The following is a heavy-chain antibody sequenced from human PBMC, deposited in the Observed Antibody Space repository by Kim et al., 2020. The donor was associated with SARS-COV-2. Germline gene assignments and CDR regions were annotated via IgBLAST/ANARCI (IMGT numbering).Heavy chain of an antibody. CDR3: VRNKGFVVRAVMMGWF. J-gene: IGHJ5*01. V-gene: IGHV4-39*01. CDR2: VYHSGTT. Sequence: SETLSLMCTVSGGSINSTSYYWGWIRQPPGKGLEWIGSVYHSGTTYYNPSLESRVIISIDTSKNQVSLKLNSVTAADTSVSYCVRNKGFVVRAVMMGWF. D-gene: IGHD3-10*01. CDR1: GGSINSTSYY.